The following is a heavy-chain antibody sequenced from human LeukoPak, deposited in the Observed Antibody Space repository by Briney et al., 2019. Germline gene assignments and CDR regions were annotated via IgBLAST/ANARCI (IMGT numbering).Heavy chain of an antibody. J-gene: IGHJ5*02. CDR2: IYPGDSDT. CDR3: GRSIGYTSGWYDP. D-gene: IGHD6-19*01. Sequence: GESLKSSCKGSGYSFTSYWIGWVRQMPGKGLEWMGMIYPGDSDTRYSPSFQGQVTISADKSISTAYLQWSSLKASDTAMYYCGRSIGYTSGWYDPWGQGTQVTVSS. V-gene: IGHV5-51*01. CDR1: GYSFTSYW.